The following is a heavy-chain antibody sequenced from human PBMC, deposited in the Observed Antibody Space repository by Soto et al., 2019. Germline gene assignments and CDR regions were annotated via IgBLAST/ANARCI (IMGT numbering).Heavy chain of an antibody. CDR3: SKDKRPLDY. CDR1: GFTFSSYA. CDR2: ISGSGGST. J-gene: IGHJ4*02. Sequence: EVQLLESGGGLVQPGGSLRLSCAASGFTFSSYAMSWVRQAPGKGLEWVSVISGSGGSTYYADSVKGRFTISRDNSKNTLYRQMNSLRAEDKAGYYCSKDKRPLDYWGQGTLVTVSS. V-gene: IGHV3-23*01.